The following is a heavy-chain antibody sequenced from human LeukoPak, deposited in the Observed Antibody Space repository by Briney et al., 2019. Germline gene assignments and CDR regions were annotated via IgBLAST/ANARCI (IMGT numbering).Heavy chain of an antibody. CDR2: NYYSGST. V-gene: IGHV4-30-4*01. J-gene: IGHJ4*02. CDR1: GDSISSGDYY. D-gene: IGHD4-17*01. CDR3: ARSHGDYPLDY. Sequence: SQTLSLTCTVSGDSISSGDYYWRWIRQPPGRGVEYVVYNYYSGSTYYNPSRKSRVTISLATSKYQFSLKLSSVTAADTAVYYCARSHGDYPLDYWGQGTLVTVSS.